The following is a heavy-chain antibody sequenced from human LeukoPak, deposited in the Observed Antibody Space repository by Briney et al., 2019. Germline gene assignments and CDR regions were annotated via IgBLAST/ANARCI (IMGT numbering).Heavy chain of an antibody. J-gene: IGHJ5*02. CDR1: GGSISSGGYS. CDR3: ARVPKTYYYDSSGYSGMWFDP. CDR2: IYYSGGT. Sequence: SQTLSLTCTVSGGSISSGGYSWSWIRQHPGKGLEWIGYIYYSGGTYYNPSLKSRVTISVDTSKNQFSLKLSSVTAADTAVYYCARVPKTYYYDSSGYSGMWFDPWGQGTLVTVSS. V-gene: IGHV4-31*03. D-gene: IGHD3-22*01.